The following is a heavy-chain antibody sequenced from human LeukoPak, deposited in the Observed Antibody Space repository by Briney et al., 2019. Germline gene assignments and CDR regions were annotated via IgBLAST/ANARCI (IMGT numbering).Heavy chain of an antibody. J-gene: IGHJ4*02. Sequence: SETLSLTCTVSGGSISSYYWSWIRQPAGKGLEWIGRIHTSGSTNYNPSLKSRVTMSGDTSKNQFSLRLTSVTAADTAVYFCATLVSTRYYFDYWGQGTLVTVSS. V-gene: IGHV4-4*07. D-gene: IGHD5/OR15-5a*01. CDR2: IHTSGST. CDR1: GGSISSYY. CDR3: ATLVSTRYYFDY.